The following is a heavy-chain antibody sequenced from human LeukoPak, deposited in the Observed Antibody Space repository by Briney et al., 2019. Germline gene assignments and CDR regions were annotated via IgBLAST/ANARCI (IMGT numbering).Heavy chain of an antibody. D-gene: IGHD3-9*01. CDR1: GYSFTSYW. V-gene: IGHV5-10-1*01. J-gene: IGHJ4*02. CDR2: IDPSDSYT. CDR3: ALTYYDILTGYYTDDY. Sequence: GESLRISWKGCGYSFTSYWISWVRQMPGKGLEGMWRIDPSDSYTNYSPSFQGHVTISADKSISTSYLQWSSLKASDTAMYYCALTYYDILTGYYTDDYWGQGTLVTVSS.